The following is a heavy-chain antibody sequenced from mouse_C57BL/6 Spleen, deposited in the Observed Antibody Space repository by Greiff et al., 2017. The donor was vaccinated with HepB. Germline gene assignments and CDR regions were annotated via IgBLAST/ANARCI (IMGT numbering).Heavy chain of an antibody. CDR3: ARGDYYGSPYYAMDY. CDR1: GYAFSSYW. J-gene: IGHJ4*01. Sequence: VKLQQSGAELVKPGASVKISCKASGYAFSSYWMNWVKQRPGKGLEWIGQIYPGDGDTNYNGKFKGKATLTADKSSSTAYMQLSSLTSEDSAVYFCARGDYYGSPYYAMDYWGQGTSVTVSS. D-gene: IGHD1-1*01. V-gene: IGHV1-80*01. CDR2: IYPGDGDT.